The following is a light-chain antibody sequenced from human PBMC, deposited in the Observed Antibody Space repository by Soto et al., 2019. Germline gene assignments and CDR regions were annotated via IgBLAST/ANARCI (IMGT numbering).Light chain of an antibody. CDR1: QSVSTN. CDR2: AAS. Sequence: MTNSPATLSVTQKERATLSCRASQSVSTNLAWYQQKPGKAPRLLIFAASARATGIPARFSGSGSGTEFTLTISRLEPEDFAVYYCQQYGSSPRTFGQGTKVDIK. V-gene: IGKV3-15*01. CDR3: QQYGSSPRT. J-gene: IGKJ1*01.